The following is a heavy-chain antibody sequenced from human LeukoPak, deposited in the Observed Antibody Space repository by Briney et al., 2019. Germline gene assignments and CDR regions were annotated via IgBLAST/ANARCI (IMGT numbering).Heavy chain of an antibody. Sequence: GGSLRLSCAASGFTFSSYWMSWVRQASGKGLEWVANIKQDGSEKYYVDSVKGRFTISRDNAKNSLYLQMNSLRAEDTAVYYCARVGAVAGKGSYYYYCYMDVWGKGTTVTVSS. V-gene: IGHV3-7*01. CDR1: GFTFSSYW. J-gene: IGHJ6*03. CDR3: ARVGAVAGKGSYYYYCYMDV. D-gene: IGHD6-19*01. CDR2: IKQDGSEK.